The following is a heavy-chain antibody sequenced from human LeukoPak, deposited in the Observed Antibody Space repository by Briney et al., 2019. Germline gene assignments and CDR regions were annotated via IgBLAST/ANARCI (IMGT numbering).Heavy chain of an antibody. Sequence: GGSLRLSCAASGFTFSDYYMSWIRQAPVKGLEWVSYISSSGSTIYYADSVKGRFTISRDNAKNSLYLQMNSLRAEDTAVYYCASRYCSSTSCYTASYYYGMDVWGQGTTVTVSS. CDR2: ISSSGSTI. D-gene: IGHD2-2*02. CDR1: GFTFSDYY. V-gene: IGHV3-11*01. CDR3: ASRYCSSTSCYTASYYYGMDV. J-gene: IGHJ6*02.